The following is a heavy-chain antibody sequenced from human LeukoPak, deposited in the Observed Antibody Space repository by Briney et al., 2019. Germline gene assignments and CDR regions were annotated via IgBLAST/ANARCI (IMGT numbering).Heavy chain of an antibody. CDR1: GGSISSSSHY. CDR3: ARHDCTTTSCLYFYGMDV. D-gene: IGHD2-2*01. Sequence: SETLCLTCTVSGGSISSSSHYWGWIRQPPGKGPEWIGSLYYSGSTYYNPSLKSRVTISVDTSKNQFSLKLSSVTATDTAVYYCARHDCTTTSCLYFYGMDVWGQGTTVTVSS. J-gene: IGHJ6*02. CDR2: LYYSGST. V-gene: IGHV4-39*01.